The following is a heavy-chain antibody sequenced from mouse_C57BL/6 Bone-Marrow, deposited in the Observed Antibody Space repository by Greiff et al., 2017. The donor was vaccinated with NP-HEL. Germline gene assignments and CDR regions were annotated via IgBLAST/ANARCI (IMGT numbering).Heavy chain of an antibody. J-gene: IGHJ4*01. Sequence: VQLQQPGAELVMPGASVKLSCKASGYTFTSYWMHWVKQRPGQGLEWIGEIDPSDSYTNYNQKFKGKSTLTVDKSSSTAYMQLSSLTSEDSAVYYCARSGTGGYAMDYWGQGTSVTVSS. CDR2: IDPSDSYT. CDR3: ARSGTGGYAMDY. CDR1: GYTFTSYW. V-gene: IGHV1-69*01. D-gene: IGHD4-1*01.